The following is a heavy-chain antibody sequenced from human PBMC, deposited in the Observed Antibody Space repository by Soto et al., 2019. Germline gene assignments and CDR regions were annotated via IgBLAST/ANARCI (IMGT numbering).Heavy chain of an antibody. CDR1: GYSFTSYW. D-gene: IGHD4-4*01. CDR3: ARGAPSYMTTVTTHNWFDP. CDR2: IDPSDSYT. Sequence: PGESLKISCKGSGYSFTSYWISWVRQMPGKGLEWMGRIDPSDSYTNYSPSFQGHVTISADKSISTAYLQWSSLKASDTATYYCARGAPSYMTTVTTHNWFDPWGQGTLVTVSS. V-gene: IGHV5-10-1*01. J-gene: IGHJ5*02.